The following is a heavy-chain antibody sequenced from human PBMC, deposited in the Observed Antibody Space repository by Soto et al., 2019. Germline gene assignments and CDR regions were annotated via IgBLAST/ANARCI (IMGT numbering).Heavy chain of an antibody. J-gene: IGHJ4*02. CDR3: AIDRLRGYDSSGFYS. CDR1: GYIFTSYY. Sequence: ASVKVSCKAVGYIFTSYYIHWVRQAPGQGLEWMGLINPSGGSTNYAQKFQGRVTVTRDTSTSTVYMELSGLGSDDTAVYFCAIDRLRGYDSSGFYSWGKGTMVTVSS. V-gene: IGHV1-46*01. CDR2: INPSGGST. D-gene: IGHD3-22*01.